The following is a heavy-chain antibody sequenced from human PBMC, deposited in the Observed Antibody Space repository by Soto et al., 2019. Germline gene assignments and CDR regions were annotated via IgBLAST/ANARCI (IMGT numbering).Heavy chain of an antibody. J-gene: IGHJ4*02. CDR2: ISGSGDTT. CDR1: GFTFGRYA. D-gene: IGHD2-21*02. Sequence: EVQLLESGGGLVQPGGSLRLSCAASGFTFGRYAMNWVRQAPGKGLEWVSSISGSGDTTYYADSVKGRFTISRDNSENTLYLQMSNLRGEGTAVYYWANYVVVVTAILWCSDYWGQGTLVTVSS. V-gene: IGHV3-23*01. CDR3: ANYVVVVTAILWCSDY.